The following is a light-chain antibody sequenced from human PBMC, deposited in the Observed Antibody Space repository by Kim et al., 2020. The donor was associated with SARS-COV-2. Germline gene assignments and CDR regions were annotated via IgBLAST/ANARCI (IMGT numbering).Light chain of an antibody. J-gene: IGKJ2*01. CDR3: QQYNSHSMYT. CDR1: QSISSW. Sequence: DIQMTQSPSTLSASVGDRVTITCRASQSISSWLAWYQQKPGKAPKLLIYKASNLESGVPSRFSGSGSGTEFTLTISSLQPDDFATYYCQQYNSHSMYTFGQVTKLEI. CDR2: KAS. V-gene: IGKV1-5*03.